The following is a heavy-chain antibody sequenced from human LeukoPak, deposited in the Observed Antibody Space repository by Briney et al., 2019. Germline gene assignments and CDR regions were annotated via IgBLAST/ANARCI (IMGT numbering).Heavy chain of an antibody. CDR1: GFAFSSYA. D-gene: IGHD3-22*01. CDR2: ISSNGGST. CDR3: ARPYDTYAFDI. J-gene: IGHJ3*02. Sequence: GGSLRLSCAASGFAFSSYAMHWVRQAPGKGLEHVSAISSNGGSTYYANSVKGRFTISRDNSKNTLYLQMGSLRPEDMAVYYCARPYDTYAFDIWGQGTMVTVSS. V-gene: IGHV3-64*01.